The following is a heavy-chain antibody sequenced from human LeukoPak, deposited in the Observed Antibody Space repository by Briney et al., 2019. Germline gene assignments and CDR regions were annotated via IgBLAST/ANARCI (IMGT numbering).Heavy chain of an antibody. CDR3: ARIYYYDSSGYPYFDY. Sequence: PSETLSLTCTVSGGSISSYYWSWIRQPPGKGLEWIGYIYYSGSTNYNPSLKGRVTISVDTSKNQFSLKLSSVTAADTAVYYCARIYYYDSSGYPYFDYWGQGTLVTVSS. J-gene: IGHJ4*02. CDR2: IYYSGST. V-gene: IGHV4-59*01. CDR1: GGSISSYY. D-gene: IGHD3-22*01.